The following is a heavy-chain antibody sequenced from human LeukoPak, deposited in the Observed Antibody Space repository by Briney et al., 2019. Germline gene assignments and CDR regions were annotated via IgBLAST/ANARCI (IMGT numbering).Heavy chain of an antibody. CDR2: IYNSGTT. CDR3: ARQSDSGGYFEY. Sequence: PSETLSLTCSVSGDSINRYLWTWIRQPAGGGLEWIGRIYNSGTTNYKPSLKSRASMSVETPKNQFSLRLSSVTAADTAVCYCARQSDSGGYFEYWGYGIRVTVSA. V-gene: IGHV4-4*07. CDR1: GDSINRYL. D-gene: IGHD3-10*01. J-gene: IGHJ4*01.